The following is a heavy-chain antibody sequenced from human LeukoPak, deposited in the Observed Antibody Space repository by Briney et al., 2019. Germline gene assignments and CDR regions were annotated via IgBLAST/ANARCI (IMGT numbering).Heavy chain of an antibody. CDR3: ARGSGSPDY. Sequence: PGESLKISCKGSGYRFTNYWITWVRQMPGKGLEWMGRIDPSDSYTNYSPSFQGRVTVSADKSISTAYLQWSSLKASDTAMYYCARGSGSPDYWGQGTLVTVSS. CDR1: GYRFTNYW. J-gene: IGHJ4*02. CDR2: IDPSDSYT. V-gene: IGHV5-10-1*01. D-gene: IGHD3-10*01.